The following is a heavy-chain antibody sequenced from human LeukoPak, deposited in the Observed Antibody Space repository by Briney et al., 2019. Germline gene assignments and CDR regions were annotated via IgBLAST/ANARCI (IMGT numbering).Heavy chain of an antibody. Sequence: GGSLRLSCAGSGFTFSTFWMSWVRQAPGKGLEWVASIKPDGSVTHNVDSVKGRFTISRDNAKNSVYLQMNSLRAEDAALYYCARKNGMDVWGQGTTVTVSS. J-gene: IGHJ6*02. CDR1: GFTFSTFW. CDR3: ARKNGMDV. V-gene: IGHV3-7*01. CDR2: IKPDGSVT.